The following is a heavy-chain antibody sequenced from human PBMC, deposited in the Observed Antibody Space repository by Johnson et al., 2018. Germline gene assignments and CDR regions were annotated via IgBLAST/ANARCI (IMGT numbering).Heavy chain of an antibody. CDR2: ISGSGGST. CDR3: ATGGAAARPDAFDF. CDR1: GFTFSSYA. D-gene: IGHD6-6*01. V-gene: IGHV3-23*04. J-gene: IGHJ3*01. Sequence: VQLVESGGGLVQPGGSLRLSCAASGFTFSSYAMSWVRRAPGKGLDWVSAISGSGGSTFYADSVKGRFSISRDNSKNTLYLQMNSLRAADTAVYYWATGGAAARPDAFDFWGQGTMVTVSS.